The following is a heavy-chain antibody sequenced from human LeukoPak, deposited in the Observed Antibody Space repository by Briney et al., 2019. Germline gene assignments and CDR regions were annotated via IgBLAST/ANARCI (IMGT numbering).Heavy chain of an antibody. CDR2: VWSGGKNK. CDR1: GFIFSTYG. CDR3: AKDGQVGAIGYFDY. Sequence: GTSLRLSCAASGFIFSTYGMHWVRQAPGEGLEWVAVVWSGGKNKYYSDSVKGRFTISRDNSKNTLYLEMNSLRAEDTAVYYCAKDGQVGAIGYFDYRGQGTLVTVSS. V-gene: IGHV3-33*06. D-gene: IGHD1-26*01. J-gene: IGHJ4*02.